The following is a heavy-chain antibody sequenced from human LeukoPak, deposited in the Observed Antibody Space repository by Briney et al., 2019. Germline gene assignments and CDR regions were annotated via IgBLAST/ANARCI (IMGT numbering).Heavy chain of an antibody. CDR3: ATQSITLVVVISPFDY. Sequence: PGGSLRLSCAASGFTFSTFPMHWVRQAPGKGLEWVVLIQDDGATTNYADSVRGRFTISRDNSKSTVYLQMNSLKPDDTAVYYCATQSITLVVVISPFDYWGQGTLVTVSS. CDR2: IQDDGATT. V-gene: IGHV3-30*02. J-gene: IGHJ4*02. CDR1: GFTFSTFP. D-gene: IGHD3-22*01.